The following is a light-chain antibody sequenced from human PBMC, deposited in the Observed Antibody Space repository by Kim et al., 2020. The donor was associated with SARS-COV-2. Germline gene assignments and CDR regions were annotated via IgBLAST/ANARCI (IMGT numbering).Light chain of an antibody. CDR1: QSVSSNY. CDR3: QQYGKWPRT. J-gene: IGKJ1*01. Sequence: EIVLTQSPGTLSLSPGERATLSCRASQSVSSNYLAWYQKKPGQAPRLLIYGASIRATGIPDRFSGGGSGTDFTLTISRLEPEDFAVYYCQQYGKWPRTFGQGTKVEIK. V-gene: IGKV3-20*01. CDR2: GAS.